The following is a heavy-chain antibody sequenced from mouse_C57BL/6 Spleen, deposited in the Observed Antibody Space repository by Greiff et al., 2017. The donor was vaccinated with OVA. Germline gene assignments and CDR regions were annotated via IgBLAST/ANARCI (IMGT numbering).Heavy chain of an antibody. CDR2: IHPNSGST. CDR1: GYTFPSYW. D-gene: IGHD1-1*01. V-gene: IGHV1-64*01. CDR3: AREGATVVATGYFDV. Sequence: VQLQQPGAELVKPGASVKLSCKASGYTFPSYWMHWVKPRPGQGLEWIGMIHPNSGSTNYNEKFKSKATLTVDKSSSTAYMQLSSLTSEDSAVYYCAREGATVVATGYFDVWGTGTTVTVSS. J-gene: IGHJ1*03.